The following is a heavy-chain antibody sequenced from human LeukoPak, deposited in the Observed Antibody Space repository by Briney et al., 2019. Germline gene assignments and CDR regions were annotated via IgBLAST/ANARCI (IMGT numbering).Heavy chain of an antibody. CDR2: IRSKANSYAT. CDR3: TRPSTPGVDYYYMDV. CDR1: GFTFSASA. Sequence: GGSLRLSCAASGFTFSASAMHWVRQASGKGLEWVGRIRSKANSYATAYAASVKGRFTISRDDSKNTAYLQMNSLKTEDTAVYYCTRPSTPGVDYYYMDVWGKGTTVTVSS. D-gene: IGHD5/OR15-5a*01. J-gene: IGHJ6*03. V-gene: IGHV3-73*01.